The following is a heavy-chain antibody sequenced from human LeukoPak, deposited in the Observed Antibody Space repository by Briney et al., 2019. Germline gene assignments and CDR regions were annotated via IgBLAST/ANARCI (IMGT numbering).Heavy chain of an antibody. V-gene: IGHV4-34*01. Sequence: SETLSLTCAVYGGSFSGYYWSWIRQPPGKGLEWIGEINHSGSTNYNPSLKSRATISVDTSKNQFSLKLSSVTAADTAVYYCARGYPEDCGGDCYLGLFDYWGQGTLVTVSS. D-gene: IGHD2-21*02. CDR1: GGSFSGYY. CDR2: INHSGST. CDR3: ARGYPEDCGGDCYLGLFDY. J-gene: IGHJ4*02.